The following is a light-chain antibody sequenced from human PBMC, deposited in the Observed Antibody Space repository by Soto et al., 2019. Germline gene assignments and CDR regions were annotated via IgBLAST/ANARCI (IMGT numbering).Light chain of an antibody. CDR3: QQRSNRPSP. Sequence: EIVLTQSPATLSLSPRERATISCSASQSVSSYLAWYQQKRGQAPRLLIYYASNMXTRIPPRFSRSRSGTDFTLTISSLVTEDFAVYSCQQRSNRPSPLGGRSTLDIK. CDR2: YAS. V-gene: IGKV3-11*01. CDR1: QSVSSY. J-gene: IGKJ4*01.